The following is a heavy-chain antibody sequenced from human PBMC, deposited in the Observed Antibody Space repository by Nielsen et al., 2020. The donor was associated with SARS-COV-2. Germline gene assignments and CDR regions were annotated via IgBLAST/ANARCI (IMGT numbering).Heavy chain of an antibody. Sequence: GGSLRLSCAASGFTFSTYGMHWVRQAPGKGLEWVAAISYDGSNKYYVDSVKGRFTISRDNSKNTLYLQMSSLREEDTAVYYCAKDWTAIVVVPSGGFGYWGQETLVTVSS. V-gene: IGHV3-30*18. CDR3: AKDWTAIVVVPSGGFGY. D-gene: IGHD2-15*01. J-gene: IGHJ4*02. CDR2: ISYDGSNK. CDR1: GFTFSTYG.